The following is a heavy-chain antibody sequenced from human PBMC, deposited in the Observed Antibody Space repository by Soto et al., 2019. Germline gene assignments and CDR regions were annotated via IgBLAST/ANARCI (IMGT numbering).Heavy chain of an antibody. Sequence: SETQSLTSTVSGGNIGSGGYYWSWIRQHPGKGLEWIGYIYYSGSTYYNPSLKSRVTISVDTSKNQFSLKLSSVTAADTAVYYCALVMGSSWYFDYWGQGTLVTVSS. CDR2: IYYSGST. D-gene: IGHD6-13*01. V-gene: IGHV4-31*03. J-gene: IGHJ4*02. CDR1: GGNIGSGGYY. CDR3: ALVMGSSWYFDY.